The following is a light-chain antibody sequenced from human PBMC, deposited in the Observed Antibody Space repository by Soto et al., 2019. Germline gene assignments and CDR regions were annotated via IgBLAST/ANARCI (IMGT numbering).Light chain of an antibody. V-gene: IGKV3-20*01. Sequence: EIALTQSPGTLYLSPGERVTLSCRASQSVSSSYLAWYQQKPGQAPRLLIYGVSIRATGIPDRFSGSGSGTDFTLTISRLEPEDCAVYYCQQYDNSPMYTFGQGTKREIK. CDR3: QQYDNSPMYT. CDR1: QSVSSSY. J-gene: IGKJ2*01. CDR2: GVS.